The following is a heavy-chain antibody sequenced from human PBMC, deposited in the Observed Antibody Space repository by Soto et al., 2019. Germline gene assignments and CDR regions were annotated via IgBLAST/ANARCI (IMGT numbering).Heavy chain of an antibody. Sequence: GGSLRLSCAASGFTFSSYAMHWVRQAPGKGLEWVAVISYDGSNKYYADSVKGRFTISRDNSKNTLYLQMSSLRAEDTAVYYCARDGDTAMEINLLFDYSGKGTLVTVS. V-gene: IGHV3-30-3*01. CDR3: ARDGDTAMEINLLFDY. CDR2: ISYDGSNK. CDR1: GFTFSSYA. J-gene: IGHJ4*02. D-gene: IGHD5-18*01.